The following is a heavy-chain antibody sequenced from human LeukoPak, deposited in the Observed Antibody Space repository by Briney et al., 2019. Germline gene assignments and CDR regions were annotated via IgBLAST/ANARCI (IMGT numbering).Heavy chain of an antibody. V-gene: IGHV3-21*01. D-gene: IGHD5-12*01. J-gene: IGHJ4*02. CDR2: ISSSSSYI. CDR3: VRSDSGYDRGIFDY. CDR1: GFTFSSYS. Sequence: PGGSLRLSCAASGFTFSSYSMNWVRQAPGKGLEWVSSISSSSSYIYYADSVKGRFTIPRDNANNSLYLQMNNLRVEDTAVYFCVRSDSGYDRGIFDYWGQGSLVTVSS.